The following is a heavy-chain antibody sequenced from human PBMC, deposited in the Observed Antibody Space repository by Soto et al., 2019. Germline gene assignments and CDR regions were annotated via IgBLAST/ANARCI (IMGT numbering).Heavy chain of an antibody. V-gene: IGHV3-74*01. CDR3: AADVL. D-gene: IGHD6-6*01. Sequence: EVQLVESGGGLVQSGGSLRLSCAASGFIFSNYWMFWVRQTPGEGLMWVARISIDGTTTTYADSVKDRFTISRDNAKNMLYLQMNGLRGEDTAAYYCAADVLWGQGTLVTVSS. CDR2: ISIDGTTT. CDR1: GFIFSNYW. J-gene: IGHJ4*02.